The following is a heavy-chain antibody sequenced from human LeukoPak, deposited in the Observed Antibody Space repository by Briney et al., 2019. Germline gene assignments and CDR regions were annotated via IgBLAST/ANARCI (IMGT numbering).Heavy chain of an antibody. V-gene: IGHV1-8*01. J-gene: IGHJ5*02. D-gene: IGHD5-12*01. Sequence: ASVKVSCKASGYTFTSYDINWVRQATGQGLEWMGWMNPNSGNTGYAQKFQGRVTMTRDTSISTAYMELSRLRSDDTAVYYCARDYSGYDQGFDPWGQGTLVTVSS. CDR1: GYTFTSYD. CDR3: ARDYSGYDQGFDP. CDR2: MNPNSGNT.